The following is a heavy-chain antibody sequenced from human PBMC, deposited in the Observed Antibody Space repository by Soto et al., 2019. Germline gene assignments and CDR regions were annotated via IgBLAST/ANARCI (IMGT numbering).Heavy chain of an antibody. CDR2: INAGNGNT. CDR1: GYTFTSYA. Sequence: ASVKVSCKASGYTFTSYAMHWVRQAPGQRLEWMGWINAGNGNTKYSQKFQGRVTITRDTSASTAYMELSSLRSEDTAVYYCAKDAHEMRPRLENALDIWGQWTLVTVSS. V-gene: IGHV1-3*01. J-gene: IGHJ3*02. CDR3: AKDAHEMRPRLENALDI. D-gene: IGHD6-6*01.